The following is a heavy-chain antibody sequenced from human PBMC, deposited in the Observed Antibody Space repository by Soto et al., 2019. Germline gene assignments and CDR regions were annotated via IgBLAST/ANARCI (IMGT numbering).Heavy chain of an antibody. CDR3: ARVGYYYDSSGYYLGAFDI. J-gene: IGHJ3*02. CDR1: GYTFTGYY. Sequence: ASVKVSCKASGYTFTGYYMHWVRQAPGQGLEWMGWINPNSGGTNYAQKFQGWVTMTRDTSISTAYMELSRLRSDDTAVYYCARVGYYYDSSGYYLGAFDIWGQGTMVTDSS. V-gene: IGHV1-2*04. D-gene: IGHD3-22*01. CDR2: INPNSGGT.